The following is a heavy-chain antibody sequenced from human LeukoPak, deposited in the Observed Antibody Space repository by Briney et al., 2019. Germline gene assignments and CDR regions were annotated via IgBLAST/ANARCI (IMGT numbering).Heavy chain of an antibody. CDR3: ARAPTAAEGLWFRELLPTQYYFDY. Sequence: SETLSLTCTVSGGSISSYYWSWIRQPAGKGLEWIGRIYTSGSTNYNPSLKSRVTMSVDTSKNQFSLRLTSVTAADTAVYYCARAPTAAEGLWFRELLPTQYYFDYWGQGTLVTVSS. CDR2: IYTSGST. V-gene: IGHV4-4*07. D-gene: IGHD3-10*01. CDR1: GGSISSYY. J-gene: IGHJ4*02.